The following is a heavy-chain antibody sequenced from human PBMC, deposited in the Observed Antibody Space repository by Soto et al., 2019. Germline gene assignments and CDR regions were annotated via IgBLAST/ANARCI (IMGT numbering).Heavy chain of an antibody. Sequence: GGSLRLSCVASGFTFSNAWMSWVRQAPGKGLEWVGRIKSKTDGGTRDYAGPVKGRFTISRDDPKNTLYLQMKSLRTEDTAVYYCNTVIPKVKWEPGTWGQGTLVTVSS. D-gene: IGHD1-26*01. CDR2: IKSKTDGGTR. CDR1: GFTFSNAW. CDR3: NTVIPKVKWEPGT. J-gene: IGHJ5*02. V-gene: IGHV3-15*05.